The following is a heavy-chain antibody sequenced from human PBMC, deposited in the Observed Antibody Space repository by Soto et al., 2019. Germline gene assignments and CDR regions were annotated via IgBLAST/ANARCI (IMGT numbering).Heavy chain of an antibody. CDR3: ARENTMIVVVIGGGWHWFDP. J-gene: IGHJ5*02. D-gene: IGHD3-22*01. Sequence: VASVKVSCKASGGTFSSYAISWVRQAPGQGLEWMGGIIPIFGTANYAQKFQGRVTITADESTSTAYMELSSLRSEDTAVYYCARENTMIVVVIGGGWHWFDPWGQGTLVTVSS. CDR1: GGTFSSYA. V-gene: IGHV1-69*13. CDR2: IIPIFGTA.